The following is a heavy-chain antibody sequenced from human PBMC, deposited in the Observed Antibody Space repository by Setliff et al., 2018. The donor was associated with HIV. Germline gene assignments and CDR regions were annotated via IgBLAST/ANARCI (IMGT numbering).Heavy chain of an antibody. J-gene: IGHJ6*03. Sequence: SETLSLTCTVSGDSINSGTYYWSWIRQPAGKGLEWIGRLHLSGDTDYNPSRKSRVTMSVDTSKNQFSLKLSSVTAADTAVYYCAKEAVDFWSGFRAYYYYMDVWGKGTTVTVSS. CDR1: GDSINSGTYY. CDR2: LHLSGDT. CDR3: AKEAVDFWSGFRAYYYYMDV. D-gene: IGHD3-3*01. V-gene: IGHV4-61*10.